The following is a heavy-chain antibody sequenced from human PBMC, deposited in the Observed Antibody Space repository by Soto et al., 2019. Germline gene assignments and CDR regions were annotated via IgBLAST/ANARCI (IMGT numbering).Heavy chain of an antibody. J-gene: IGHJ4*02. D-gene: IGHD3-16*01. CDR1: GVTFSSYA. CDR2: IIPVFRTS. Sequence: QVQLVQSGAEVKKPGSSVKVSCSASGVTFSSYAFTWVRQAPGQGLEWMGNIIPVFRTSTYAQRFQGRLAISADESTNTFYIELSSLRSEDTAVYFCAKDGSWDGGGGESWGQGTLVIVSS. CDR3: AKDGSWDGGGGES. V-gene: IGHV1-69*18.